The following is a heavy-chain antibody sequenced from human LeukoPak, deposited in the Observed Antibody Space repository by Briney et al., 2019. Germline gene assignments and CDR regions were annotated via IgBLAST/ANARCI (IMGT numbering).Heavy chain of an antibody. V-gene: IGHV3-30*02. CDR2: LGFDGNNK. CDR1: GFTVSSYG. Sequence: GGSLRLSCAVSGFTVSSYGMHWVRQAPGKGLEWVAYLGFDGNNKYYADSVKGRFTISRDNSKNTLYLQMNSLRAEDTAVYYCAKSDVGTHNWFDPWGQGTLVTVSS. CDR3: AKSDVGTHNWFDP. J-gene: IGHJ5*02. D-gene: IGHD1-7*01.